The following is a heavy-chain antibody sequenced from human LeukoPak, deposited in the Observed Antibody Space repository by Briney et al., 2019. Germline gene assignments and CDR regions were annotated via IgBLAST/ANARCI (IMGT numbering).Heavy chain of an antibody. D-gene: IGHD1-26*01. CDR3: ATGMEWELAFDY. CDR2: FDPEDGET. V-gene: IGHV1-24*01. Sequence: ASVKVSCKVSGYTLTELSMHWVRQAPGKGLEWMGGFDPEDGETIYAQKFQGRVTMTEDTSTDTAYMELSSLRSEDTAVYYCATGMEWELAFDYWGQGTLVTASS. J-gene: IGHJ4*02. CDR1: GYTLTELS.